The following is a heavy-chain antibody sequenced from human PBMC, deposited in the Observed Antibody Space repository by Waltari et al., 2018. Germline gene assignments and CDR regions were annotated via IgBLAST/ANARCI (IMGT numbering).Heavy chain of an antibody. CDR1: GFAFGSYA. CDR2: ISFEGSPK. Sequence: QVQVVESGGGVVQPGTSLRLSCAASGFAFGSYAMLWVRQAPGKGLGWMAVISFEGSPKFYADSVNGRFTISRDNSRNTLYLQMNSLRADDTAVYYCAKGKVGVVGDYYYYYMDVWGKGTTVTVSS. V-gene: IGHV3-30*01. CDR3: AKGKVGVVGDYYYYYMDV. D-gene: IGHD1-26*01. J-gene: IGHJ6*03.